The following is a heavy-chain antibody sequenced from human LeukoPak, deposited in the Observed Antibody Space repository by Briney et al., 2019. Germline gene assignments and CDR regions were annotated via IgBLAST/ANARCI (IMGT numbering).Heavy chain of an antibody. V-gene: IGHV6-1*01. CDR3: AREARLDYYGMDV. CDR1: GDSVSSNSAA. CDR2: TYYRSKWYN. J-gene: IGHJ6*02. D-gene: IGHD6-6*01. Sequence: SQTLSLTCAISGDSVSSNSAAWNWIRQSPSGGLEWLGRTYYRSKWYNDYAVSVKSRITINPDTSKNQFSLQLNSVTPEDTAVYYCAREARLDYYGMDVWGQGTTVTVSS.